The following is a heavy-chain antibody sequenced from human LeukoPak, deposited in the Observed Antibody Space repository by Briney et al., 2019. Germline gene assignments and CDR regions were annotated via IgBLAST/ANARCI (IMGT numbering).Heavy chain of an antibody. CDR1: GYTFSSCY. CDR3: ARDNSGWSVDY. D-gene: IGHD6-19*01. V-gene: IGHV1-46*04. J-gene: IGHJ4*02. Sequence: ASVKVSCKASGYTFSSCYMHWVRQAPGQGLEWMGIISPSGDYTRYAQKVQGRVSMTLDTSTSTVYMELHSLESEDTAMYYCARDNSGWSVDYWGQGTLVTVTS. CDR2: ISPSGDYT.